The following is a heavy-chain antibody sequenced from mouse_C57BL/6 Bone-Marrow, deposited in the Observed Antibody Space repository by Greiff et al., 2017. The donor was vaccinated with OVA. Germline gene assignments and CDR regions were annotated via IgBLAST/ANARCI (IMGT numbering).Heavy chain of an antibody. CDR3: ARINYWYFDV. V-gene: IGHV5-17*01. CDR1: GFTFSDYG. J-gene: IGHJ1*03. Sequence: EVKLMESGGGLVKPGGSLKLSCAASGFTFSDYGVHWVRQAPEKGLEWVAYISSGSSTIYYADTVKGRFTISRDNAKSTLFLQMTSLRSEDTAMYYCARINYWYFDVWGTGTTVTVSS. CDR2: ISSGSSTI.